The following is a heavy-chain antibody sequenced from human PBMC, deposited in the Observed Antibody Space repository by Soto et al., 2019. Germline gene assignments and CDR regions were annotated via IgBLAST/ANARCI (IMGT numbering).Heavy chain of an antibody. V-gene: IGHV4-4*02. CDR1: GGSISSGGYW. CDR2: VSQSGNT. D-gene: IGHD3-10*01. CDR3: AREVPGLREVNRNCFDP. J-gene: IGHJ5*02. Sequence: SETLSLTCTVSGGSISSGGYWWSWVRQPPGKGLEWIGEVSQSGNTNYNPSLMSRLTISVDKSKNQFSLRLTYVTAADTGIYFCAREVPGLREVNRNCFDPWGQGTLVTVSS.